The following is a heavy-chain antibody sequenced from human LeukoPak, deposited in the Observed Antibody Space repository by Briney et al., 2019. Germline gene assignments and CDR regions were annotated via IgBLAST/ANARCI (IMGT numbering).Heavy chain of an antibody. D-gene: IGHD3-3*01. CDR3: ARGDHDFWSGYYMGSGMDV. V-gene: IGHV4-34*01. Sequence: SETLSLTCAVYGGSFSGYYWSWIRQPPGKGLEWIGEINHSGSTNYNPSLTSRVTISVDTSKNQFSLKLSSVTAADTAVYYCARGDHDFWSGYYMGSGMDVWGQGTTVTVSS. J-gene: IGHJ6*02. CDR1: GGSFSGYY. CDR2: INHSGST.